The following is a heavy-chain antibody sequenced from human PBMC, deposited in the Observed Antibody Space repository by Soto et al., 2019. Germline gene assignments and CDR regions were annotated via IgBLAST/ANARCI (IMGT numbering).Heavy chain of an antibody. J-gene: IGHJ6*03. D-gene: IGHD5-12*01. V-gene: IGHV1-2*04. CDR2: INTNSGVT. Sequence: QVQLVQSGAEVKEPGASVTVSCRASGDRFTDYYMHWVRQAPGQGLEWMGWINTNSGVTKYAQKFQGWVTMTRDTSIRTVYMQVSRLGFDDTAIYYCARESGGATATLDYYYCYMDVWGTGTTVTVSS. CDR3: ARESGGATATLDYYYCYMDV. CDR1: GDRFTDYY.